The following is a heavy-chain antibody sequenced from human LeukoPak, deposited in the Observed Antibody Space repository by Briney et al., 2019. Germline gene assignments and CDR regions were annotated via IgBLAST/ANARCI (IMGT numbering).Heavy chain of an antibody. CDR1: GFTFSSYW. D-gene: IGHD2-2*02. J-gene: IGHJ4*02. CDR2: IKQDGSEK. CDR3: ARDRVVVVPAAIYFSFDY. V-gene: IGHV3-7*01. Sequence: GGSLRLSCAASGFTFSSYWMSWVRQAPGKGLEWVANIKQDGSEKYYVDSVKGRFTISRGNAKNSLYLQMNSLRAEDTAVYYCARDRVVVVPAAIYFSFDYWGQGTLVTVSS.